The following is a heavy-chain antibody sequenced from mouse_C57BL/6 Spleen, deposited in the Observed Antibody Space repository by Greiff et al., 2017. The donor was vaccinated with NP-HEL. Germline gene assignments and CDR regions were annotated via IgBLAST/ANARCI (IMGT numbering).Heavy chain of an antibody. CDR2: IDPSDSET. D-gene: IGHD3-2*02. V-gene: IGHV1-52*01. CDR3: ARSRQLRFYYVDY. Sequence: QVQLQQPGAELVRPGSSVKLSCKASGYTFTSYWMHWVKQRPIQGLEWIGNIDPSDSETHYNQKFKDKATFTVDKSSSTAYMQLSSLTSEDSAGYNCARSRQLRFYYVDYWGQGTTLTVSS. CDR1: GYTFTSYW. J-gene: IGHJ2*01.